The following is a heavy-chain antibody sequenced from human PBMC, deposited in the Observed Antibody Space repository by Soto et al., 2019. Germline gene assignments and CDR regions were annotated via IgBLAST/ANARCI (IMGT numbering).Heavy chain of an antibody. Sequence: GSLRLSCAASGFTFSTYWMHWVRQAPGKWLVWVSRINSDGSSTTYADSVKGRFTISRDNAKNTLYLQMNSLRAEDTAVYYCAYLVTRPAWGQGTLVTVSS. V-gene: IGHV3-74*01. CDR1: GFTFSTYW. D-gene: IGHD3-10*01. CDR2: INSDGSST. J-gene: IGHJ5*02. CDR3: AYLVTRPA.